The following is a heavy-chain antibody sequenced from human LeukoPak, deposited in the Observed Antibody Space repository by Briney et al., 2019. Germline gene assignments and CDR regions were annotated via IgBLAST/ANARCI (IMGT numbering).Heavy chain of an antibody. J-gene: IGHJ4*02. CDR3: ARVDSSGYYEPYYFDY. CDR2: IKQDGSEK. V-gene: IGHV3-7*01. D-gene: IGHD3-22*01. Sequence: GGSLRLSCAASGFTFSSYWMSWVRQAPGKGLEWVANIKQDGSEKYYVDSVKGRFTISRDNAKNSLYLQVNSLRAEDTAVYYCARVDSSGYYEPYYFDYWGQGTLVTVSS. CDR1: GFTFSSYW.